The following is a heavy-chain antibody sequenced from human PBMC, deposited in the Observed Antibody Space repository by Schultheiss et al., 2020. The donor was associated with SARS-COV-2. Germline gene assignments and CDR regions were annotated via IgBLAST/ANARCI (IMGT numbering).Heavy chain of an antibody. CDR2: IVVGSGNT. V-gene: IGHV1-58*02. CDR1: GGTFSSYA. D-gene: IGHD6-19*01. J-gene: IGHJ6*02. Sequence: SVKVSCKASGGTFSSYAISWVRQAPGQGLEWIGWIVVGSGNTNYAQKFQERVTITRDMSTSTAYMELSSLKTEDTAVYYCTTDPAVYYYYYGMDVWGQGTTVTVSS. CDR3: TTDPAVYYYYYGMDV.